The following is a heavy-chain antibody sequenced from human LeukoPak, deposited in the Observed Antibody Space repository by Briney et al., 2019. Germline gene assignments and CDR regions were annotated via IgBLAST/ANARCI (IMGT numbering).Heavy chain of an antibody. J-gene: IGHJ4*02. D-gene: IGHD5-18*01. CDR3: ARDVDTTSY. V-gene: IGHV4-38-2*02. CDR2: INHSGGT. CDR1: GYSISSGYY. Sequence: PSETLSLTCTVSGYSISSGYYWGWIRQPPGKGLEWIGEINHSGGTNYNPSLKSRVTISVDTSKNQFSLKLSSVTAADTAVYYCARDVDTTSYWGQGTLVTVSS.